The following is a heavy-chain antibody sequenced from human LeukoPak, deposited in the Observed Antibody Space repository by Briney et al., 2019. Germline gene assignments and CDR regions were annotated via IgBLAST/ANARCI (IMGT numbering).Heavy chain of an antibody. CDR2: INTNGGST. Sequence: GGSLRLSCAASGFTFDHYGMSWVHQAPGKGLKWVAGINTNGGSTGYADSVRGRFTISRDNAKNSLYLQMNSLRAEDTAVYYCAREITIFGVAQNPFDIWGQGTMVTVSS. D-gene: IGHD3-3*01. CDR3: AREITIFGVAQNPFDI. J-gene: IGHJ3*02. CDR1: GFTFDHYG. V-gene: IGHV3-20*04.